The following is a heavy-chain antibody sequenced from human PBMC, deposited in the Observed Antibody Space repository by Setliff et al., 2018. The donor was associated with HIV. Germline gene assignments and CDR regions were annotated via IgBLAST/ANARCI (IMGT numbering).Heavy chain of an antibody. CDR1: GGSFPAYH. J-gene: IGHJ3*01. D-gene: IGHD3-10*01. V-gene: IGHV4-34*01. CDR3: ARAGNFGDWDGFDV. Sequence: LSLTCAVYGGSFPAYHWSWIRQPPGRGLEWIAEINHSGGTNHNPSLKSRITISVDTSKKQVSLKLTSVTAADTAIYYCARAGNFGDWDGFDVWGQGTMVTVSS. CDR2: INHSGGT.